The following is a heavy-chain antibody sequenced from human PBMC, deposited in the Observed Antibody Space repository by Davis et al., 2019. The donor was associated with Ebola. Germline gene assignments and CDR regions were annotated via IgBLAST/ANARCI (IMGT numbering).Heavy chain of an antibody. V-gene: IGHV3-23*01. CDR1: GFAFSNFA. D-gene: IGHD3-9*01. CDR3: ARDLGFDILTGYTRNYQYYCMDV. J-gene: IGHJ6*02. Sequence: GESLKISCAASGFAFSNFAMHWVRQAPGKGLEWVSALSGSDGRTYYTDSVKGRFTISRDNAKNSLYLQMNSLRAEDTGVYYCARDLGFDILTGYTRNYQYYCMDVWGQGTTVTVSS. CDR2: LSGSDGRT.